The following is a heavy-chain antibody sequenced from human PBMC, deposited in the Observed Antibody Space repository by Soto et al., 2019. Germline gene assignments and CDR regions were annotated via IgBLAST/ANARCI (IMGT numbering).Heavy chain of an antibody. J-gene: IGHJ5*02. CDR3: ARSRSTRQPFDH. V-gene: IGHV1-46*01. D-gene: IGHD5-12*01. CDR1: GDTFTSYY. CDR2: INPHGGST. Sequence: ASVKVSCKAPGDTFTSYYLNWVRQAPGQGLEWMGVINPHGGSTKYAQKFQGRVTISEDTSKKTVSLKLISVTAEDTAVYYCARSRSTRQPFDHWGRGTLVTVSS.